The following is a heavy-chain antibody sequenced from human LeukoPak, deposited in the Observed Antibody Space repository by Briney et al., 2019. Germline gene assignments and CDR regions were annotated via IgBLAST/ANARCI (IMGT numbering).Heavy chain of an antibody. J-gene: IGHJ5*02. CDR3: ARGSYSSSWYNWFDP. D-gene: IGHD6-13*01. V-gene: IGHV4-34*01. Sequence: SETLSLTCAVYGGSFSGYYWSWIRQPPGKGLEWIGEINHSGSTNYNPSLKGRVTIPVDTSKNQFSLKLSSLTAADTAVYYCARGSYSSSWYNWFDPWGQGTLVTVSS. CDR1: GGSFSGYY. CDR2: INHSGST.